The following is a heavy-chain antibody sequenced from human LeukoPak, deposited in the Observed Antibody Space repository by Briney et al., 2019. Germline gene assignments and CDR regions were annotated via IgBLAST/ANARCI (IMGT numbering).Heavy chain of an antibody. CDR3: VRETGWYDY. V-gene: IGHV3-64*02. CDR2: ISSDGGST. CDR1: GFTFSTYA. Sequence: GGSLRLSCAASGFTFSTYAMHWVRQAPGKGLEYISFISSDGGSTYYADSVKGRFIISRDNSKNTLYLQMDSLRVDDTAVYYCVRETGWYDYWGQGTLVTVSS. J-gene: IGHJ4*02. D-gene: IGHD6-19*01.